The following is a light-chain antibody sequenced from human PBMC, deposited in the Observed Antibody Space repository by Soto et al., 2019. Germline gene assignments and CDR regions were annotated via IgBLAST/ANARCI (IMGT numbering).Light chain of an antibody. V-gene: IGKV3-20*01. Sequence: EIVLTQSPGTLSLSPGERATLSCRASLSVTSNFIAWYQQKPGQAPRLLLYDASNRATGIPDRFSGSGSGTDFSLTISRLEPEDFAVYYCQQYGSSAWTFGQGTKVEIK. CDR1: LSVTSNF. CDR2: DAS. J-gene: IGKJ1*01. CDR3: QQYGSSAWT.